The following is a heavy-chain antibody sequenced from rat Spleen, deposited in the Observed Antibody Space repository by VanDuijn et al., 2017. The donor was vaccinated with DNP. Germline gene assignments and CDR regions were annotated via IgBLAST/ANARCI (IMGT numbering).Heavy chain of an antibody. CDR1: GFTFSNYD. V-gene: IGHV5-27*01. CDR2: TSTGGGNT. D-gene: IGHD5-1*01. CDR3: TTTGSTSFDY. J-gene: IGHJ2*01. Sequence: EVQLVESGGGLVQPGRPLKLSCAASGFTFSNYDMSWVRQAPKKLLEWVASTSTGGGNTYSRAAVNGRFTISRDNAKSTLYLQMNSLRSEYTATYYCTTTGSTSFDYWGQGVMVTVSS.